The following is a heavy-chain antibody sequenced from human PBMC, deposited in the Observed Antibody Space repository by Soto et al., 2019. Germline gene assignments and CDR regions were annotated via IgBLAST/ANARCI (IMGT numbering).Heavy chain of an antibody. Sequence: PGGSLRLSCAGSGFAISNAWINWVRQAPGKGLEWVGRIKSKALGGTTDFAAPVRGRFAITRDDSRNMAYMQMNSLNTEDTAVYYCTTDTYSTMIEVRFDYWGQGTLVTVSS. CDR2: IKSKALGGTT. CDR3: TTDTYSTMIEVRFDY. D-gene: IGHD3-22*01. CDR1: GFAISNAW. J-gene: IGHJ4*02. V-gene: IGHV3-15*07.